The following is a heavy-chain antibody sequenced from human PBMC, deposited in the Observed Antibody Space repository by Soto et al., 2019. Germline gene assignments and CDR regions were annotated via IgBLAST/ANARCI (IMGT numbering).Heavy chain of an antibody. Sequence: SETLSLTCAVYGGSFSGYYWSWIRQPPGKGLEWIGEINHSGSTNYNPSLKSRVTISVDTSKNQFSLKLSSVTAADTAVYYCARGRYNWNHNWFDPWGQGTLVTVSS. V-gene: IGHV4-34*01. J-gene: IGHJ5*02. CDR3: ARGRYNWNHNWFDP. CDR2: INHSGST. CDR1: GGSFSGYY. D-gene: IGHD1-20*01.